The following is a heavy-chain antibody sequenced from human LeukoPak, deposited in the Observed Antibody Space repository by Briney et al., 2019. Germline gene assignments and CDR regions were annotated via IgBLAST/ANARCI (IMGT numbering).Heavy chain of an antibody. CDR1: GGTFSSYA. D-gene: IGHD3-10*01. J-gene: IGHJ4*02. V-gene: IGHV1-69*04. Sequence: GASVKVSCKASGGTFSSYAISWVRQAPGQGLEWMGRIIPILGIANYAQKFQGRVTITADKSTSTAYMELSSLRSEDTAVYYCARDLVMVRGVIINLPFDYWGQGTLVTASS. CDR3: ARDLVMVRGVIINLPFDY. CDR2: IIPILGIA.